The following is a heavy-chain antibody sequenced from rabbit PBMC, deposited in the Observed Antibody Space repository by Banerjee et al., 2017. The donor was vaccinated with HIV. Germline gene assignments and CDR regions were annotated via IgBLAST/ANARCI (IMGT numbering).Heavy chain of an antibody. CDR1: GFDFGSNA. D-gene: IGHD4-2*01. CDR2: IYTGSWGSP. CDR3: ARDAGYAGSNL. J-gene: IGHJ4*01. V-gene: IGHV1S40*01. Sequence: QSLEESGGDLVKPGASLTLTCTASGFDFGSNAMCWVRQAPGKGLEWIACIYTGSWGSPYYASWAEGRFTISKTSSTTATLQMTSLTAADTATYFCARDAGYAGSNLWGQGTLVTVS.